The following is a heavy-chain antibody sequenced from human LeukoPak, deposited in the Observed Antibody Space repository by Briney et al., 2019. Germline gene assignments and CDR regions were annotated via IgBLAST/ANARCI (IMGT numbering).Heavy chain of an antibody. CDR2: ISYDGSSK. Sequence: PGRSLTLSCAASGFTFSNYAMHWVRQAPGKGLEWVAVISYDGSSKYYADSVKGRFTISRDNSKKTLYLQMDSLRAEDTAVYYCASDRFYFGVWGQGTLVTVSS. CDR3: ASDRFYFGV. D-gene: IGHD3-16*01. V-gene: IGHV3-30-3*01. CDR1: GFTFSNYA. J-gene: IGHJ4*02.